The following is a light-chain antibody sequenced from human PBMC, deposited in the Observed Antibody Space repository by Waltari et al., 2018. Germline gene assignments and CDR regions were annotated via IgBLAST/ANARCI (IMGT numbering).Light chain of an antibody. Sequence: QSALTQPRSVSGSPGQSVTISCTGTSGDVGGNNYVPWYQQPPGKAPKVMIYDLSRRPSGVPDRFSGSRSANTASLTISGLQAEDEADYYCCSYAGSYTWVFGGGTKVTVL. J-gene: IGLJ3*02. V-gene: IGLV2-11*01. CDR1: SGDVGGNNY. CDR3: CSYAGSYTWV. CDR2: DLS.